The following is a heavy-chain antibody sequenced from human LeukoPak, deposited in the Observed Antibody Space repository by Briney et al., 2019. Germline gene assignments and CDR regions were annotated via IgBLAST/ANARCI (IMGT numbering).Heavy chain of an antibody. CDR3: ARHTIDDNVDY. Sequence: GESLQISCQGSGYSFTSYWIGWVRQMPGKGLEWMGIIYPGDSDTRYSPSFQGQVTISADKSISTAYLQWSSLRASDTAMYYCARHTIDDNVDYWGQGTLVTVSS. CDR1: GYSFTSYW. D-gene: IGHD3-9*01. V-gene: IGHV5-51*01. CDR2: IYPGDSDT. J-gene: IGHJ4*02.